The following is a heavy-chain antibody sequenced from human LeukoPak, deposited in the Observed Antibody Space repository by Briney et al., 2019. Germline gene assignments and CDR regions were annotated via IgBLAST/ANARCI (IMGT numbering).Heavy chain of an antibody. CDR3: ARLLADNWNYVDY. Sequence: SETLSLTCTVSGGSISSYYWSWIRQPPGKGLEWIGYIYYSGSTNYNPSLKSRVTISVDTSKNQFSLKLSSVTAADTAVYYCARLLADNWNYVDYWGQGTLVTVSS. CDR2: IYYSGST. CDR1: GGSISSYY. D-gene: IGHD1-20*01. J-gene: IGHJ4*02. V-gene: IGHV4-59*12.